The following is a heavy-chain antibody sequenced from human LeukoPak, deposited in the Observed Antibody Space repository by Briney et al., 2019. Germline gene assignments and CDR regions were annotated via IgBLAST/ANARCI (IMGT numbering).Heavy chain of an antibody. V-gene: IGHV4-39*07. Sequence: SETLSLTCTVSGGSISSSSYYWGWIRQPPGKGLEWIGQVDQSESTTYNPSLESRVTISLDKSKNQFSLKLSSVTAADTAVYYCARNGDFCLHYWGQGTLVTVSS. D-gene: IGHD3/OR15-3a*01. CDR1: GGSISSSSYY. CDR2: VDQSEST. CDR3: ARNGDFCLHY. J-gene: IGHJ4*02.